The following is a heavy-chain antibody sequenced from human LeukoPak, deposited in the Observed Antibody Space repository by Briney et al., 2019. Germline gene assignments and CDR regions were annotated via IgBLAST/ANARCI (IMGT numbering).Heavy chain of an antibody. CDR1: GYTLIDYF. CDR3: ARDAIVRDYSNSDY. J-gene: IGHJ4*02. Sequence: ASVKVSFKATGYTLIDYFIHWVRQAPGQGLEWMGWINPNSGGTNYAQKFQGRVTMTRDTSISTAYMELSRLTSDDTAVYDCARDAIVRDYSNSDYWGQGTLVTVSS. CDR2: INPNSGGT. V-gene: IGHV1-2*02. D-gene: IGHD4-11*01.